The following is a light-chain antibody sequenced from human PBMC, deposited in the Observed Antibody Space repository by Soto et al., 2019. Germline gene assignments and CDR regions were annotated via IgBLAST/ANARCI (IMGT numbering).Light chain of an antibody. Sequence: DIVMTQSPDSPAVSLGERATINCKSSQSVLYSSNNKNYLAWYQQKPGHPPKLLIYWASTRESGVPDRFSGSGSETDFTLTISSLQAEDVAVYYCQQYFSTPLSFGPGTKVDIK. J-gene: IGKJ3*01. CDR2: WAS. CDR3: QQYFSTPLS. V-gene: IGKV4-1*01. CDR1: QSVLYSSNNKNY.